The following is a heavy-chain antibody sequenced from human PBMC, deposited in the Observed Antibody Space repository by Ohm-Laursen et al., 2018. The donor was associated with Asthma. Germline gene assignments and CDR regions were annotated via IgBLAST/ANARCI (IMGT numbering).Heavy chain of an antibody. CDR1: GFTLGDYF. Sequence: SLRLSCAASGFTLGDYFMHWVRQGPGEGLLWISHLFPDGRRTNYADSVKGRFTISRDDAQNTVYLQMNSLRVDDTAVYYCARGNLEGLLWGQGTLVTVSS. J-gene: IGHJ4*02. CDR2: LFPDGRRT. CDR3: ARGNLEGLL. D-gene: IGHD1-1*01. V-gene: IGHV3-74*01.